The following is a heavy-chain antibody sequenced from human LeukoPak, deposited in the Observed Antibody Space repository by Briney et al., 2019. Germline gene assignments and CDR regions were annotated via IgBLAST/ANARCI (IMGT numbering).Heavy chain of an antibody. Sequence: GGSLRLSCAASGFTFSSYAMSWVRQAPGKGLEWVSAISGSGGSTYYADSVKGRFTISRDNSKNTLYLQMNSLRAEDTAVYYCAKDRQYARGGLRGYFQHWGQGTLVTVSS. J-gene: IGHJ1*01. CDR2: ISGSGGST. V-gene: IGHV3-23*01. CDR3: AKDRQYARGGLRGYFQH. D-gene: IGHD2-15*01. CDR1: GFTFSSYA.